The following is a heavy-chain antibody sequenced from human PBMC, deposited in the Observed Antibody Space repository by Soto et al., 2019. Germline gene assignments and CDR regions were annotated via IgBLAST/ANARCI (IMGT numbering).Heavy chain of an antibody. CDR3: ARSSGGNFGIIIEGTNWFAH. J-gene: IGHJ5*02. Sequence: ASVKVSCKAPRDTFTSYYINWVRQAPGQGLEWMGVINPHGGSTAYAQKFKGRVTLTRDTSASTVYMEVSSLTSEDTAMYYCARSSGGNFGIIIEGTNWFAHWGKGTLVTVS. V-gene: IGHV1-46*01. CDR2: INPHGGST. D-gene: IGHD1-26*01. CDR1: RDTFTSYY.